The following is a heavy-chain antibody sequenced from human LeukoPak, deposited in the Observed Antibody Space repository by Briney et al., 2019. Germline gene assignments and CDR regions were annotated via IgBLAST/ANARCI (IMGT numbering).Heavy chain of an antibody. D-gene: IGHD6-19*01. CDR2: IKQDGSEK. V-gene: IGHV3-7*01. Sequence: GGSLRLSCAASGFTFSSYWMSWVRQAPGKGLEWVANIKQDGSEKYYVDSVKGRFTISRDNAKNSLYLQMNSLRAEDTAVYYCARGYNGWLVAFVGYWGQGTLVTVSS. CDR1: GFTFSSYW. J-gene: IGHJ4*02. CDR3: ARGYNGWLVAFVGY.